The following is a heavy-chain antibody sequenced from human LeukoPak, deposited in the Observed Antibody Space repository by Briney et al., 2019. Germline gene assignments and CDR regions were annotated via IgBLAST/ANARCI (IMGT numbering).Heavy chain of an antibody. V-gene: IGHV3-21*01. CDR1: GFNFGSYS. D-gene: IGHD3-16*02. Sequence: GGSLRLSCAASGFNFGSYSMTWVRQAPGKGLEWVSSISSSTSYIYYADSVKGRFTISRDNAKNSLFLEMNSVRAEDTAVYYCARDLLGYNYHYMDVWGKGTTVTVSS. J-gene: IGHJ6*03. CDR3: ARDLLGYNYHYMDV. CDR2: ISSSTSYI.